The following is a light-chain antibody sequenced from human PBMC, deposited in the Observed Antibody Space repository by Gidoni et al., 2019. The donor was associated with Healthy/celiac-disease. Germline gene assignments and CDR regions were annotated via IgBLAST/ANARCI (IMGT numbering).Light chain of an antibody. V-gene: IGKV3D-20*01. CDR1: QSVSSSY. CDR3: QQYGSSRALT. CDR2: DAS. Sequence: EIVLTQSPATLSLSPGEIATLSCEASQSVSSSYLAWYQQKPGLAPRLLLYDASSRATGIPDRFSGSGSGTDFTLTISRLEPEDFAVYYCQQYGSSRALTFGGGTKVEIK. J-gene: IGKJ4*01.